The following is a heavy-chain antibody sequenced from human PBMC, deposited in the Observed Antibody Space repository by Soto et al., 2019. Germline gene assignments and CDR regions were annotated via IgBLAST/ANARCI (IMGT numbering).Heavy chain of an antibody. CDR2: IYYSGST. V-gene: IGHV4-59*08. CDR1: GGSFSPNY. CDR3: ARHLLLYYYDSSGYYLRDAFDI. J-gene: IGHJ3*02. D-gene: IGHD3-22*01. Sequence: SETLSLTCTVSGGSFSPNYWAWIRQPPGKGLEWIGYIYYSGSTNYNPSLKSRVTISVDTSKNQFSLKLSSVTAADTAVYYCARHLLLYYYDSSGYYLRDAFDIWGQGTMVTVSS.